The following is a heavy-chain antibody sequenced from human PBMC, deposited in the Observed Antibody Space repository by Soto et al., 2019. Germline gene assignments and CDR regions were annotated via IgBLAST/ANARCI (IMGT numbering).Heavy chain of an antibody. CDR2: IIPIFGTA. Sequence: ASVKVSCKASGGTFSSYAISWVRQAPGQGLEWMGGIIPIFGTANYAQKFQGRVTITADESTSTAYMELSSLRSEDTAVYYCARGAAAGTSGLSWFDPWGQGTLVTVSS. CDR1: GGTFSSYA. CDR3: ARGAAAGTSGLSWFDP. V-gene: IGHV1-69*13. D-gene: IGHD6-13*01. J-gene: IGHJ5*02.